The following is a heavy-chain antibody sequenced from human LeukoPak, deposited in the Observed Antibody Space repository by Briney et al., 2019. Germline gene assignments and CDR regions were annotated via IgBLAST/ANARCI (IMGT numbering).Heavy chain of an antibody. Sequence: SETLSLTCTVSGGSISSSSYYWGWIRQPPGKGLEWIGSIYYSGSTYYNPSLKSRVTISVDTSKNQFSLKLSSVTAADTAVYYCARGGDSSGWYGYDYWGQGTLVTVSS. CDR2: IYYSGST. CDR1: GGSISSSSYY. V-gene: IGHV4-39*07. J-gene: IGHJ4*02. CDR3: ARGGDSSGWYGYDY. D-gene: IGHD6-19*01.